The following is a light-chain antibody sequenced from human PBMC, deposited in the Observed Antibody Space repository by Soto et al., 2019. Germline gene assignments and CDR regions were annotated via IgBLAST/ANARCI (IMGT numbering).Light chain of an antibody. V-gene: IGKV3-20*01. CDR2: YVX. Sequence: VLTQSPGTLALSPGERATLSXRASRSGTTNYLGWYQRQPXXSPRIXXXYVXTRATGIPDRFIGSGSGRDFTLTLSRLEPEYSALSFCRQYRPSPASGFGQGTRLEI. CDR3: RQYRPSPASG. J-gene: IGKJ5*01. CDR1: RSGTTNY.